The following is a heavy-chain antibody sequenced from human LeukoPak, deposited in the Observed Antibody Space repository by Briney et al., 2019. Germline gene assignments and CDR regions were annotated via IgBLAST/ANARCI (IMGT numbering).Heavy chain of an antibody. V-gene: IGHV4-4*02. CDR2: IYHSGST. Sequence: PGGSLRLSCAASGFTFRNAWMTWVRQAPGKGLEWIGYIYHSGSTYYNPSLKSRVTISVDRSKNQFSLKLSSVTAADTAVYYCAREDSSGYYFDYWGQGTLVTVSS. D-gene: IGHD3-22*01. J-gene: IGHJ4*02. CDR3: AREDSSGYYFDY. CDR1: GFTFRNAW.